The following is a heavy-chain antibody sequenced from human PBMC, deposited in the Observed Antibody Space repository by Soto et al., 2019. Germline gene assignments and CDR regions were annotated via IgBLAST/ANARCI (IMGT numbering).Heavy chain of an antibody. CDR3: AKWRYGDHGYFDY. CDR2: ISYDGSNK. V-gene: IGHV3-30*18. Sequence: QVQLVESGGGVVQPGRSLRLSCAASGFTFSSYGMHWVRQAPGKGLEWVAVISYDGSNKYYADSVKGRFTISRDNSKNTLYLQMNSLRAEDTAVYYCAKWRYGDHGYFDYWGQGTLVTVSS. D-gene: IGHD4-17*01. J-gene: IGHJ4*02. CDR1: GFTFSSYG.